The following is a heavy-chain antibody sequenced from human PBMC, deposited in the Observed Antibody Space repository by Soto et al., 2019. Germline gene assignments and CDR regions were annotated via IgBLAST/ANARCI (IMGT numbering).Heavy chain of an antibody. D-gene: IGHD5-12*01. CDR1: GYTFTSSG. Sequence: ASVKVSCKASGYTFTSSGISLVRQAPGQGLEWMGWISAYNGNTNYAQKLQGRVTMTTDTSTSTAYMELRSLRSDDTAVYYCARRIQTITNWFDPWGQGTLVTVSS. CDR2: ISAYNGNT. J-gene: IGHJ5*02. CDR3: ARRIQTITNWFDP. V-gene: IGHV1-18*01.